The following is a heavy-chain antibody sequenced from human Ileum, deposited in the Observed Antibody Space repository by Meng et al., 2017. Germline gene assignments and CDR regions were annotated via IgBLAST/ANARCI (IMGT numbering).Heavy chain of an antibody. CDR2: INTNTGNP. J-gene: IGHJ4*02. Sequence: VHLLLTGSQLKQPWPPLTLSLHASAYTSTSYSMYWVRQAPGQGLEWMVWINTNTGNPTYAQGFTGRFVFSLDTSVSTAYLQISSLKAEDTAVYYCARADSSGWYFLFYWGQGTLVTVSS. D-gene: IGHD6-19*01. CDR1: AYTSTSYS. CDR3: ARADSSGWYFLFY. V-gene: IGHV7-4-1*02.